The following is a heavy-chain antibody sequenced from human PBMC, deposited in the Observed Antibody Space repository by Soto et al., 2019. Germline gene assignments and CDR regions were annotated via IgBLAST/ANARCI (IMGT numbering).Heavy chain of an antibody. Sequence: GASVKVSCKASGGTFSSYAISWVRQAPGQGLEWMGGIIPIFGTANYAQKFQGRVTITADESTSTAYMELSSLRSEDTAVYYCAREEGGYCISTSCPYGMDVWGQGTTVTVSS. CDR3: AREEGGYCISTSCPYGMDV. CDR1: GGTFSSYA. CDR2: IIPIFGTA. V-gene: IGHV1-69*13. J-gene: IGHJ6*02. D-gene: IGHD2-2*01.